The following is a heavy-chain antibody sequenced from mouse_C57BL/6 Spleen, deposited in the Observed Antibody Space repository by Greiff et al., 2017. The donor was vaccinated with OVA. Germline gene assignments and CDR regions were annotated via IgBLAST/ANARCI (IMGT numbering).Heavy chain of an antibody. CDR1: GYTFTSYT. D-gene: IGHD2-4*01. CDR2: INPSSGYT. CDR3: ARKGYDYDGEDY. J-gene: IGHJ4*01. Sequence: VKLVESGAELARPGASVKMSCKASGYTFTSYTMHWVKQRPGQGLEWIGYINPSSGYTKYNQKFKDKATLTADKSSSTAYMQLSSLTSEDSAVDYCARKGYDYDGEDYWGQGTSVTVSS. V-gene: IGHV1-4*01.